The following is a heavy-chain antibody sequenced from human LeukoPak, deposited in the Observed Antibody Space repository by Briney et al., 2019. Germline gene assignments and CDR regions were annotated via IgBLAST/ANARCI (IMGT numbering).Heavy chain of an antibody. D-gene: IGHD3-22*01. V-gene: IGHV1-2*02. CDR2: INPNSGGT. CDR3: ARDTLTRFTYYYDSSGYYQSPPFDY. J-gene: IGHJ4*02. Sequence: ASVKVSCKASGYTFTGYYMHWVRQAPGQGLEWMGWINPNSGGTNYAQKFQGRVTMTRDTSISTANMELSRLRSDDTAVYYCARDTLTRFTYYYDSSGYYQSPPFDYWGQGTLVTVSS. CDR1: GYTFTGYY.